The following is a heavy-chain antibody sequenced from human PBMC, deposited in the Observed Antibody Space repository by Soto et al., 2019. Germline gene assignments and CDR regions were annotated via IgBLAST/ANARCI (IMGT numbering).Heavy chain of an antibody. CDR2: MNPNSGNT. V-gene: IGHV1-8*01. D-gene: IGHD4-17*01. CDR3: ARVIRTVTTRNMDV. J-gene: IGHJ6*03. CDR1: GYTFTSYD. Sequence: QVQLVQSGAEVKKPGASVKVSCKASGYTFTSYDINWVRQATGQGLEWMGWMNPNSGNTGCAQKFQGRVTMTRNTSTSTAYMELSSLRSEDTAVYYCARVIRTVTTRNMDVWGKGTTVTVSS.